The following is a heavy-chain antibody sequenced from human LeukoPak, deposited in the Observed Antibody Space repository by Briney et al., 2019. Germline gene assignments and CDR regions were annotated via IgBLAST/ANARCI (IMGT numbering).Heavy chain of an antibody. CDR3: ATAIRGRLLEYFSDN. D-gene: IGHD3-9*01. J-gene: IGHJ4*02. CDR2: FGSEDGET. V-gene: IGHV1-24*01. Sequence: ASVKVSCKVSGYTLSELSMHRVRQAPGKGREWMGGFGSEDGETIYAQKFQGRVTMTEDTSTDTAYMELSSLRSEDTAVYYCATAIRGRLLEYFSDNWGQGTLVTVSS. CDR1: GYTLSELS.